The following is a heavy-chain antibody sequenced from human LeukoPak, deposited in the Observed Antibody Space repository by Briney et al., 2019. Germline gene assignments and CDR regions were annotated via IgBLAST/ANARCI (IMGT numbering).Heavy chain of an antibody. V-gene: IGHV1-2*02. CDR1: GYTFTN. Sequence: ASVKVSCKASGYTFTNIHWVRQAPGQGLEWMGWINPNSGGTNYAQKFQGRVTMTRDTSIGTAYMELSRLRSDDTAVYYCARFVYYDSSGTADAFDIWGQGTMVTVSS. J-gene: IGHJ3*02. CDR2: INPNSGGT. CDR3: ARFVYYDSSGTADAFDI. D-gene: IGHD3-22*01.